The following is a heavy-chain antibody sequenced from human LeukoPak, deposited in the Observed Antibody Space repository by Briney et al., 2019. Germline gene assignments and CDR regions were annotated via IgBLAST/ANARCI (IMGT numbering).Heavy chain of an antibody. D-gene: IGHD6-13*01. CDR3: AREGTASSSPNWFDP. CDR2: INPNTCGT. CDR1: GYTFTDFY. V-gene: IGHV1-2*02. J-gene: IGHJ5*02. Sequence: ASVKVSFKASGYTFTDFYMHWVRQAPGQGLEWMGWINPNTCGTNSAQNFQGRITMTRDTSISTAYMELSKLRSDDTAVYYCAREGTASSSPNWFDPWGQGTLVTVSS.